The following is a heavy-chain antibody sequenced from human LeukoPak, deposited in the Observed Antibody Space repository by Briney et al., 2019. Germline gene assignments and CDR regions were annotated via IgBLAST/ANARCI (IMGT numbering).Heavy chain of an antibody. Sequence: SQTLSLTCAISGDSVSSNSAAWNWIRQTPSRGLEWLGRTYYRSKWYNDYAVSVKSRITITPDTSKNPFSLQLTSVPPEDTPVYYCAGETGTTWYYDYGMDVWGQGSTVTVSS. CDR2: TYYRSKWYN. J-gene: IGHJ6*02. D-gene: IGHD1-14*01. V-gene: IGHV6-1*01. CDR3: AGETGTTWYYDYGMDV. CDR1: GDSVSSNSAA.